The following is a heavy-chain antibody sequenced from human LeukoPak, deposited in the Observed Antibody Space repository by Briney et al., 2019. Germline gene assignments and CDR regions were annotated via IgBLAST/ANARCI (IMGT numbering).Heavy chain of an antibody. CDR3: AKETIYTSGTSFLTLDY. CDR2: IGGSGRGT. D-gene: IGHD2-2*02. CDR1: GFTFSTYA. V-gene: IGHV3-23*01. Sequence: GESLRLSCADSGFTFSTYAITWVRQAPGKGLEWVSAIGGSGRGTYYADSVKGRFTISRDNSKNTVYLQMNSLRAEDTAVYFCAKETIYTSGTSFLTLDYWGQGTLVTVSS. J-gene: IGHJ4*02.